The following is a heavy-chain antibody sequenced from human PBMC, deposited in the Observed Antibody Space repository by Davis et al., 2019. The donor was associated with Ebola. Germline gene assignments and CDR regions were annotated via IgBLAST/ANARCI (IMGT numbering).Heavy chain of an antibody. J-gene: IGHJ4*02. CDR1: GGSISSGGYS. CDR2: IYHSGST. CDR3: ARGRLRWERVYDY. Sequence: SETLSLTCAVSGGSISSGGYSWSWLRQPPGKGLEWIGYIYHSGSTYYNPSLKSRVTISVDTSKNQFSLKLSSVTAADTAVYYCARGRLRWERVYDYWGQGTLVTVSS. D-gene: IGHD4-23*01. V-gene: IGHV4-30-2*01.